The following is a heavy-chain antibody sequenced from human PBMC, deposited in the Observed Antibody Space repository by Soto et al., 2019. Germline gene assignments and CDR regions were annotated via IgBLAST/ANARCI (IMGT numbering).Heavy chain of an antibody. CDR3: AHQVVVAALTWDYYYYMDV. V-gene: IGHV2-5*02. CDR1: GFSLSTSGVG. CDR2: IYWDDDK. J-gene: IGHJ6*03. Sequence: SGPTLVNPTQTLTLTCTFSGFSLSTSGVGVGWIRQPPGKALEWLALIYWDDDKRYTPSLKSRLTITKDTSKNQVVLTMTNMDPVDTATYYCAHQVVVAALTWDYYYYMDVWGKGTTVTVSS. D-gene: IGHD2-15*01.